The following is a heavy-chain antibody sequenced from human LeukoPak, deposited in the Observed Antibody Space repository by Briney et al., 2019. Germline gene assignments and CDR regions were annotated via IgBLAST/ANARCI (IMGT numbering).Heavy chain of an antibody. CDR3: ARGPTIFGVVTKGTEYFQH. CDR1: GGSFSGYY. D-gene: IGHD3-3*01. Sequence: SETLSLTCAVYGGSFSGYYWSWIRQPPGKGLEWIGEINHSGSTNYNPSLKSRVTISVDTSKNQFSLKLSSVTAADTAVYYCARGPTIFGVVTKGTEYFQHWGQGTLVTVSS. V-gene: IGHV4-34*01. J-gene: IGHJ1*01. CDR2: INHSGST.